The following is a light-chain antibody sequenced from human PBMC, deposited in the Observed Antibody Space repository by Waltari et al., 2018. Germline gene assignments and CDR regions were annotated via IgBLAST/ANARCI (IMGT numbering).Light chain of an antibody. Sequence: DIVMTQSTDSLAVSLGERATINCKSSLRVLHSSNNKNYIAWYQQKPGQPPKLLIYWASTRQSGVPDRFSGSGSGTDFTLTISSLQAADVAVYYCQQYLYDPLTFGGGTKVEIK. CDR2: WAS. V-gene: IGKV4-1*01. J-gene: IGKJ4*01. CDR3: QQYLYDPLT. CDR1: LRVLHSSNNKNY.